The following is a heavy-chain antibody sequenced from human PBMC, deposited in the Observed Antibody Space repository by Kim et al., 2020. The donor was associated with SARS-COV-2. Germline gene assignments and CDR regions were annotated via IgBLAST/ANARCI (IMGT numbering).Heavy chain of an antibody. V-gene: IGHV5-10-1*01. D-gene: IGHD2-2*01. CDR1: GYSFTSYW. CDR2: IDPSDSYT. J-gene: IGHJ6*02. Sequence: GESLKISRKGSGYSFTSYWISWVRQMPGKGLEWMGRIDPSDSYTNYSPSFQGHVTISADKSISTAYLQWSSLKASDTAMYYCARLSSSTSGYYGMDVWGQGTTVTVSS. CDR3: ARLSSSTSGYYGMDV.